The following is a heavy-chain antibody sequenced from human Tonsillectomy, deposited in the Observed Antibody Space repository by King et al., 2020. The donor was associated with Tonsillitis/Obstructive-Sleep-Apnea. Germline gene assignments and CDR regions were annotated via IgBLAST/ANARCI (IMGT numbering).Heavy chain of an antibody. CDR3: ARIRPSRYCSGGSCYHEYYFDY. J-gene: IGHJ4*02. Sequence: TLKESGPALVKPTQTLTLTCTFSGFSLSTSGMCVSWIRQPPGKALEWLARIDWDDDKYYSTSLKTRLPISKEPSKHQVVLTMTNMDPVDTATYYCARIRPSRYCSGGSCYHEYYFDYWGQGTLVTVSS. CDR2: IDWDDDK. CDR1: GFSLSTSGMC. D-gene: IGHD2-15*01. V-gene: IGHV2-70*11.